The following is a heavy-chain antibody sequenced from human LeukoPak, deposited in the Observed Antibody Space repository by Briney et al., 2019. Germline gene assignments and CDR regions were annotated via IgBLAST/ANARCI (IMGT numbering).Heavy chain of an antibody. CDR2: IYYSGST. V-gene: IGHV4-59*08. D-gene: IGHD5-18*01. CDR3: ASYVDTAMVDAGYNYYYGMDV. J-gene: IGHJ6*02. Sequence: PSETLSLTCTVSGGSISSYYWSWIRQPPGKGLEWIGYIYYSGSTNYNPSLKSRVTISVDTSKNQFSLKLSSVTAADTAVYYCASYVDTAMVDAGYNYYYGMDVWGQGTTVTVSS. CDR1: GGSISSYY.